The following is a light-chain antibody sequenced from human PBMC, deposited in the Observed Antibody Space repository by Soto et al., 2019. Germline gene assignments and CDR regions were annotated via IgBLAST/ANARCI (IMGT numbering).Light chain of an antibody. J-gene: IGKJ1*01. CDR2: GAS. CDR1: QSISSY. Sequence: DIQMTQSPSSLSASVGDRVTVTCRASQSISSYLNWYQQKPGKAPKLLIHGASSLQSGVPSRFSGTGSVTDFTLTISSLQPEDFATYYCQQSYSTLWTFGQGTKVDIK. CDR3: QQSYSTLWT. V-gene: IGKV1-39*01.